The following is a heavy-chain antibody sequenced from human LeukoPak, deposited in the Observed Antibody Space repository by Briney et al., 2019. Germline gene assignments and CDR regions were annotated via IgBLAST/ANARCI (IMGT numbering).Heavy chain of an antibody. J-gene: IGHJ4*02. Sequence: PSETLSLTCTVSGYSISSGYYWGWIRQPPGKGLECIGSIYHSGSTYYNPSLKSRVTISVDTSKNHFSLKLSSVTAADTAVYYCARRVHYYDTSGYSYYFDYWGQGTLVSVSS. CDR1: GYSISSGYY. CDR3: ARRVHYYDTSGYSYYFDY. D-gene: IGHD3-22*01. V-gene: IGHV4-38-2*02. CDR2: IYHSGST.